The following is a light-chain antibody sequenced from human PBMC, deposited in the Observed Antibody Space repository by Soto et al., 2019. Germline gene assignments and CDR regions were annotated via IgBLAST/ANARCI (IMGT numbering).Light chain of an antibody. V-gene: IGKV3-11*01. Sequence: EIVLTQSPATLSLSPGERATLPCRASQSVSSYLAWYQQKPGQAPRLLIYDASNRATGIPARFSGSGSGTEFTVTISSLQSEDFAIYYCQQYDIWPPYTFGQGTKVDIK. J-gene: IGKJ2*01. CDR2: DAS. CDR1: QSVSSY. CDR3: QQYDIWPPYT.